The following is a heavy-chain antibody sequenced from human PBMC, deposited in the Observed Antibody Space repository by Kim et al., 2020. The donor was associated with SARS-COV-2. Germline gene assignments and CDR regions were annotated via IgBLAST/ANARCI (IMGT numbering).Heavy chain of an antibody. CDR2: IYYSGST. Sequence: SETLSLTCTVSGGSISSSSYYWGWIRQPPGKGLEWIGSIYYSGSTYYNPSLKSRVTISVDTSKNQFSLKLSSVTAADTAVYYCARHGDFYYDSSEAFGWFDPWGQGTLVTVSS. CDR3: ARHGDFYYDSSEAFGWFDP. J-gene: IGHJ5*02. CDR1: GGSISSSSYY. D-gene: IGHD3-22*01. V-gene: IGHV4-39*01.